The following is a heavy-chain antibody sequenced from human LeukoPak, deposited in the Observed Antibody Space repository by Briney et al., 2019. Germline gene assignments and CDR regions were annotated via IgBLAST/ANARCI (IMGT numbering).Heavy chain of an antibody. CDR2: INPNSGGT. J-gene: IGHJ5*02. CDR3: ARDARIQRGGYNWFDP. D-gene: IGHD5-18*01. V-gene: IGHV1-2*04. Sequence: ASVKVSCKASGYTFTGYYMHWVRQAPGQGLEWMGWINPNSGGTNYAQKFQGWVTMTRDTSISTAYMELSRLRSDNTAVYYCARDARIQRGGYNWFDPWGQGTLVTVSS. CDR1: GYTFTGYY.